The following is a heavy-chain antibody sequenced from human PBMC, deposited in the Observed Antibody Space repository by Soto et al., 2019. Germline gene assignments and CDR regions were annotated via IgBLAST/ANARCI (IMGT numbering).Heavy chain of an antibody. Sequence: PSETLSLTCTVSGGSISSYYWSWIRQPPGKGLEWIGYMNYSGSTNYNPSLKSRVTISVDTSKNQFSLKLSSVTAADTAVYYCARGFKNDYGDCWFDPWGQGTLVTVSS. D-gene: IGHD4-17*01. J-gene: IGHJ5*02. CDR3: ARGFKNDYGDCWFDP. CDR1: GGSISSYY. CDR2: MNYSGST. V-gene: IGHV4-59*01.